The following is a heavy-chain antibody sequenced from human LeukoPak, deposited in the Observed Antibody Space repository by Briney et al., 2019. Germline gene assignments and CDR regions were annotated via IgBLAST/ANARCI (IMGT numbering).Heavy chain of an antibody. CDR2: IYSGGST. J-gene: IGHJ3*02. CDR1: GFTVSSNY. V-gene: IGHV3-53*04. D-gene: IGHD4-17*01. Sequence: GGSLRLSCAASGFTVSSNYMSWVRQAPGKGLEWVSVIYSGGSTYYADSVKGRFTISRHNSKNTLYLQMNSLRAEDTAVYYCARGTPTVPYDAFDTWGQGTMVTVSS. CDR3: ARGTPTVPYDAFDT.